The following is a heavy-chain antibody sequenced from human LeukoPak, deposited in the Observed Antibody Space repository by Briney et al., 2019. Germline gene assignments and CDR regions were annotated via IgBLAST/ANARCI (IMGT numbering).Heavy chain of an antibody. Sequence: GGSLRLSCAASGVPFSTYWMSWVRQAPGKGPEWVANIKHDGTATYYGDSVKGRFTISRDNAKNSLYLQMSSLRVEDTAMFYCAREIVGAHTEFDFWGQGTLVSVSS. J-gene: IGHJ4*02. CDR3: AREIVGAHTEFDF. D-gene: IGHD1-26*01. CDR1: GVPFSTYW. CDR2: IKHDGTAT. V-gene: IGHV3-7*01.